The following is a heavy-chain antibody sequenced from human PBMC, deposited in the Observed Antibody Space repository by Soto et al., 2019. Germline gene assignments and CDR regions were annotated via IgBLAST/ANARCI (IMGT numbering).Heavy chain of an antibody. CDR2: ISAYNVNT. CDR3: TRDYPPVDY. CDR1: GYTFSNYG. V-gene: IGHV1-18*01. Sequence: QVQLVQSGAEVKKPGASVKVSCKASGYTFSNYGISWVRQAPGQGREWMGWISAYNVNTKYAQKIQGRVTMTTDTSTSTAYMELRRVRSDDKAVYYSTRDYPPVDYWCQGTLVTFAA. J-gene: IGHJ4*02. D-gene: IGHD3-16*02.